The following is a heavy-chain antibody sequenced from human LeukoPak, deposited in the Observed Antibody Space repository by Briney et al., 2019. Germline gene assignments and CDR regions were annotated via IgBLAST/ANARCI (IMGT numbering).Heavy chain of an antibody. Sequence: GGSLRLSCAASGFTFSSYAMSWVRQAPGKGLEWVSAISGSGGSTYYADSVKGRFTISRDDSKNTLYLQINSLRAEDTAVYYCARGETTMALSPFDYWGQGTLVTVSS. V-gene: IGHV3-23*01. CDR3: ARGETTMALSPFDY. D-gene: IGHD4/OR15-4a*01. CDR1: GFTFSSYA. J-gene: IGHJ4*02. CDR2: ISGSGGST.